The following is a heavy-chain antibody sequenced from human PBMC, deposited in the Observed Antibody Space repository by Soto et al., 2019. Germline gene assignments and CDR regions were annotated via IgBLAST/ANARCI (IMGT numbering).Heavy chain of an antibody. J-gene: IGHJ6*03. CDR1: GFTFTSYY. Sequence: ASVKVSCKASGFTFTSYYMHWVRQAPGQGLEWMGIINPSGGTTTYAQNFQDRVTMTRDTSTSTVYMELSSLRSEDTAVYYCAMRSTEGAYYYMDAWGKGTTVTVSS. CDR3: AMRSTEGAYYYMDA. CDR2: INPSGGTT. D-gene: IGHD2-2*01. V-gene: IGHV1-46*03.